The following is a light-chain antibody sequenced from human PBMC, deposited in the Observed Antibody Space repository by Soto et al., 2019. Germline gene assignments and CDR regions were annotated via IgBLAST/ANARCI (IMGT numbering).Light chain of an antibody. Sequence: QSALTQPASVSGSPGQSITISCTGTSSDVGGHNYVSWYQQYPGKAPKLMIYDVSSRPSGVSNRFSGSKSGNTASLTISGLQAEDEADYYCSSYTGSSTFVFGTGTKLTVL. CDR3: SSYTGSSTFV. V-gene: IGLV2-14*01. J-gene: IGLJ1*01. CDR2: DVS. CDR1: SSDVGGHNY.